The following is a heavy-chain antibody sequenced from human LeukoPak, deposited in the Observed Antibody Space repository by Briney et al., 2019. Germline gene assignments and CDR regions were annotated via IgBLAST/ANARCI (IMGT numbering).Heavy chain of an antibody. CDR1: GYSISNHFY. J-gene: IGHJ4*01. Sequence: SETLSLTCTVSGYSISNHFYWACMRQSPGKGLEWIVSINHSWSTYYNPSLKSRVTISVDTSKNQFSLKLTSVTAADTAAYYCARAPGTTFDYWGHGNMVTVSS. CDR3: ARAPGTTFDY. V-gene: IGHV4-38-2*02. CDR2: INHSWST. D-gene: IGHD4-17*01.